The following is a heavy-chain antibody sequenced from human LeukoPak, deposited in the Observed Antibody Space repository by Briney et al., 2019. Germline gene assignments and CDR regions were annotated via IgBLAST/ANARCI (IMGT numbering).Heavy chain of an antibody. V-gene: IGHV3-74*01. D-gene: IGHD1-26*01. J-gene: IGHJ4*02. CDR2: INSDGSST. CDR1: GFTFSSYW. Sequence: GGSLRLSCAASGFTFSSYWMHWVRQAPGKGLVWVSRINSDGSSTSYADSVKGRFTISGDNAKNTLYLQMNSLRAEDTAVYYCARPKRLGGYSALSDYWGQGTLVTVSS. CDR3: ARPKRLGGYSALSDY.